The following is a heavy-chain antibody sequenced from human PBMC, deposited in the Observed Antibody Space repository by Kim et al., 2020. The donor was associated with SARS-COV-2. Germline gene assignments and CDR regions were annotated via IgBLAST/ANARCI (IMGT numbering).Heavy chain of an antibody. CDR2: INHSGST. CDR3: ARFLWFGESSDDY. CDR1: GGSFSGYY. Sequence: SETLSLTCAVYGGSFSGYYWSWIRQPPGKGLEWIGEINHSGSTNYNPSLKSRVTISVDTSKNQFSLKLSSVTAADTAVYYCARFLWFGESSDDYWGQGTLVTVSS. D-gene: IGHD3-10*01. J-gene: IGHJ4*02. V-gene: IGHV4-34*01.